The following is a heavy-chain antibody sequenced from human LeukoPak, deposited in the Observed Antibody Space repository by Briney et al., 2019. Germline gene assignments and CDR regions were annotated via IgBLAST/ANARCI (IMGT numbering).Heavy chain of an antibody. J-gene: IGHJ6*02. Sequence: SQTLSLTCAISGDSVSSNSAAWNWIRQSPSRGLEWPGRTYYRSKWYNDYAVSVKSRITINPDTSKNQFSLQLNSVTPEDTAVYYCARDADSSSYYYYYGMDVWGQGTTVTVSS. V-gene: IGHV6-1*01. CDR1: GDSVSSNSAA. CDR2: TYYRSKWYN. D-gene: IGHD6-13*01. CDR3: ARDADSSSYYYYYGMDV.